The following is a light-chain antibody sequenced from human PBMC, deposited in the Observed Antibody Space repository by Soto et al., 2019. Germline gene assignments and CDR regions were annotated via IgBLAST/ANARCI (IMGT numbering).Light chain of an antibody. CDR1: QSVSSN. Sequence: EIVMTQSPATLSVSPGERATLSCRASQSVSSNLAWYQQKPGQAPRLLIYGASTRATGIPARFSGSGSGTGFTLPISSIRFEDSGVYFCQHYNSRSPLTFGGGSRVDIK. V-gene: IGKV3D-15*01. J-gene: IGKJ4*01. CDR3: QHYNSRSPLT. CDR2: GAS.